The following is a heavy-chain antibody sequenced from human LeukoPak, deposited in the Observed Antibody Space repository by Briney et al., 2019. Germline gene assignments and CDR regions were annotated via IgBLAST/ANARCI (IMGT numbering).Heavy chain of an antibody. J-gene: IGHJ4*02. CDR1: GFTFNNYD. V-gene: IGHV3-23*01. CDR3: AKDSNSWIPDY. D-gene: IGHD5-18*01. CDR2: ISGSSGST. Sequence: PGGSLRLSCAASGFTFNNYDMSWVRQAPGKGLEWVSAISGSSGSTYYADSVKGRFTISRDNSKSTLFLQMNSLRAEDTAVYYCAKDSNSWIPDYWGQGTLVTVSS.